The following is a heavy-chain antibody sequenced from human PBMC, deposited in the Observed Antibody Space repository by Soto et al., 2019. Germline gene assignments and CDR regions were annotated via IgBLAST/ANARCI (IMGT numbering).Heavy chain of an antibody. CDR2: IDPSDSYT. V-gene: IGHV5-10-1*01. D-gene: IGHD2-15*01. CDR3: ARQRCSGGSCFYYYGMDV. J-gene: IGHJ6*02. CDR1: GYSFTSYW. Sequence: GESLKISCKGSGYSFTSYWISWVRQMPGKGLEWMGRIDPSDSYTNYSPSFQGHVTISADKSISTAYLQWSGLKASDTAMYYCARQRCSGGSCFYYYGMDVWGQGTTVTVSS.